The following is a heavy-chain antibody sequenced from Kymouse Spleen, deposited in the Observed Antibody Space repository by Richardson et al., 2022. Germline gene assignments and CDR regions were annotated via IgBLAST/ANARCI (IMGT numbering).Heavy chain of an antibody. D-gene: IGHD6-13*01. CDR1: GFTVSSNY. V-gene: IGHV3-53*01. CDR2: IYSGGST. J-gene: IGHJ4*02. Sequence: EVQLVESGGGLIQPGGSLRLSCAASGFTVSSNYMSWVRQAPGKGLEWVSVIYSGGSTYYADSVKGRFTISRDNSKNTLYLQMNSLRAEDTAVYYCARGYSSSWSSFDYWGQGTLVTVSS. CDR3: ARGYSSSWSSFDY.